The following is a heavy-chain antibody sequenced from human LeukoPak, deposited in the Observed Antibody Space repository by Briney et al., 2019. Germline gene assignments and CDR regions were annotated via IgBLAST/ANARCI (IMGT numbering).Heavy chain of an antibody. CDR1: GGSISSYY. V-gene: IGHV4-59*01. Sequence: PSETLSLTCTVSGGSISSYYWSWIRQPPGKGLEWVGYIYYSGSTNYNPSLKSRVTISVGTSKSQFSLKLSSVTAADAAVYYCARHYYDILTGYPNAYNWFDPWGQGTLVTVAS. CDR3: ARHYYDILTGYPNAYNWFDP. J-gene: IGHJ5*02. D-gene: IGHD3-9*01. CDR2: IYYSGST.